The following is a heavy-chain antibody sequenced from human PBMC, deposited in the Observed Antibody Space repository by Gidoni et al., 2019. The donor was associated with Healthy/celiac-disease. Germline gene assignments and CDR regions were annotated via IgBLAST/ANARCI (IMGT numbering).Heavy chain of an antibody. V-gene: IGHV1-46*01. CDR1: GYTFTSYY. CDR2: LNPSGGST. D-gene: IGHD6-19*01. J-gene: IGHJ4*02. Sequence: QVQLVQSGAEVKKPGASVTVSCKASGYTFTSYYMHWVRQAPGQGLEWMGILNPSGGSTSYAKKFQGRVTMTRDTSASTVYMELSSLRSEDTAVYYCARAAAEQWLVPVDYWGQGTLVTVSS. CDR3: ARAAAEQWLVPVDY.